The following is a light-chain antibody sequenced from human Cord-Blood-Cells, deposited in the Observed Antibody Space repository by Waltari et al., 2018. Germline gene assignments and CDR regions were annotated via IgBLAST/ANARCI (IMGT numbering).Light chain of an antibody. Sequence: QSALTQPASVSGSPGQSTTISCTGTSSDVGGYNYVYRYQQHPGKAPKLMIYEVSNRPAGVSNRFSGSKSGNTASLTISGLQAEDEADYYCSSYTSSSTQVFGGGTKLTVL. CDR3: SSYTSSSTQV. CDR2: EVS. CDR1: SSDVGGYNY. V-gene: IGLV2-14*01. J-gene: IGLJ3*02.